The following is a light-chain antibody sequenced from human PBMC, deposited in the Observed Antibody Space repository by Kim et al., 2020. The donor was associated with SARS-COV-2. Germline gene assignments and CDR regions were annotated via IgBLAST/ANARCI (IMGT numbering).Light chain of an antibody. Sequence: GQSVTIAYTGTRSDVGVYNDVSWYHQQPDKTPKLMIYDVSARPSGVPERFSGSKSGNTASLTISGLQADDEADYYCCSYAGSYTYVFGTGTKVTVL. CDR3: CSYAGSYTYV. J-gene: IGLJ1*01. V-gene: IGLV2-11*01. CDR2: DVS. CDR1: RSDVGVYND.